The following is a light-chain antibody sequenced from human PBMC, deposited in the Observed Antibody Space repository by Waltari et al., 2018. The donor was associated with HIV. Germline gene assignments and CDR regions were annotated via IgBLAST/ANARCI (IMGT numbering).Light chain of an antibody. CDR1: SSDVGGYNY. CDR3: SSYSSTNTLGV. Sequence: QSALTQPASVSGSPGQSITISCTGASSDVGGYNYVSWYQHHPGKAPKLIIYEVTNPPSGVSNRFSGSKSGNTASLTISGLQPEDEADYYCSSYSSTNTLGVFGGGTILTVL. CDR2: EVT. J-gene: IGLJ3*02. V-gene: IGLV2-14*01.